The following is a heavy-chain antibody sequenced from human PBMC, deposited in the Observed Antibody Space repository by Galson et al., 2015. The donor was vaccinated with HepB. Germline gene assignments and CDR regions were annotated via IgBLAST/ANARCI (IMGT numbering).Heavy chain of an antibody. CDR1: GYTFTSYG. V-gene: IGHV1-18*04. Sequence: SVKVSCKASGYTFTSYGISWVRQAPGQGLEWMGWISAYNGNTNYAQKLQGRVTMTTDTSTSTAYMELRSLRSDDTAVYYCARDGLSYSGSYDPNNYYYGMDVWGQGTTVTVSS. D-gene: IGHD1-26*01. CDR3: ARDGLSYSGSYDPNNYYYGMDV. J-gene: IGHJ6*02. CDR2: ISAYNGNT.